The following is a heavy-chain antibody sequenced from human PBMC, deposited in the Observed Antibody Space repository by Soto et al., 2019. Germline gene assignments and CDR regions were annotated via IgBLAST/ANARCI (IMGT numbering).Heavy chain of an antibody. CDR2: IKQDGSEK. J-gene: IGHJ4*02. Sequence: GGSLRLSCAASGFTFSSYWMIWVRQAPGKGLEWVANIKQDGSEKYYVDSVKGRFTISRDNAKNSLYLQMNSLRAEDTAVYYCARDGMYYYDSSGYSSFDYWGQGTLVTVSS. CDR1: GFTFSSYW. D-gene: IGHD3-22*01. CDR3: ARDGMYYYDSSGYSSFDY. V-gene: IGHV3-7*01.